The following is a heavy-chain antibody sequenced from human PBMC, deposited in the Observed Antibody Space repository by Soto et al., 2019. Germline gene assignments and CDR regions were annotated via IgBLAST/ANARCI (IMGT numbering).Heavy chain of an antibody. Sequence: EVHLVESGGGLVKPGGSLRLSCAASGFTFSRYGMNWVCQAPGKGLELVSSISGLSSYIYYADSVKGRFTVSRDNAKNSLYVQMNSLRAEDTAVYYCARDPQQRLADSYYYGMDVWGQGTTVIVSS. CDR1: GFTFSRYG. D-gene: IGHD6-25*01. J-gene: IGHJ6*02. CDR2: ISGLSSYI. V-gene: IGHV3-21*06. CDR3: ARDPQQRLADSYYYGMDV.